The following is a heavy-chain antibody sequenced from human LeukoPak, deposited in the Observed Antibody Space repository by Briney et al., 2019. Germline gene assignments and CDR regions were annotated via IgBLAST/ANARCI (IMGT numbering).Heavy chain of an antibody. CDR2: IWYDGSNK. Sequence: PGGSLRLSCAASGFTFSSYGMHWVRQAPGKGLEWVAVIWYDGSNKYYADSVKGRFTISRDNSKNTLYLQMNSLTAEDTAVYYGARIPSYGSSASCPFGYWGQGTLVTVSS. CDR3: ARIPSYGSSASCPFGY. V-gene: IGHV3-33*01. J-gene: IGHJ4*02. D-gene: IGHD2-15*01. CDR1: GFTFSSYG.